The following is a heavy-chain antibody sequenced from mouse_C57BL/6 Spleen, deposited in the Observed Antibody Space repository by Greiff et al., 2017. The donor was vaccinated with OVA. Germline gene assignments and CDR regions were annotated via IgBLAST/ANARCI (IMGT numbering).Heavy chain of an antibody. D-gene: IGHD2-3*01. Sequence: EVQGVESGGGLVQPKGSLKLSCAASGFSFNTYAMNWVRQAPGKGLEWVARIRSKSNNYATYYADSVKDRFTISRDDSESMLYLQMNNLKTEDTAMYYCVRDDGYSYAMDYWGQGTSVTVSS. CDR1: GFSFNTYA. V-gene: IGHV10-1*01. CDR2: IRSKSNNYAT. J-gene: IGHJ4*01. CDR3: VRDDGYSYAMDY.